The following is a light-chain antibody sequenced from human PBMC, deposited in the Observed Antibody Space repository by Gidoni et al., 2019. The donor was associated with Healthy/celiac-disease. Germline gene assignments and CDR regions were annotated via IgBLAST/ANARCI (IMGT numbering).Light chain of an antibody. CDR3: QQNNSYPQT. J-gene: IGKJ1*01. CDR2: AAS. CDR1: QGISSW. Sequence: DIQMTQSPSFLSASVGDRVTITCRARQGISSWLACYQQQPGQAPQLLIYAASTLQSGVPSRFSGSGSGTDFTITISSLQPEDFATYYCQQNNSYPQTFGQGTKVEIK. V-gene: IGKV1-9*01.